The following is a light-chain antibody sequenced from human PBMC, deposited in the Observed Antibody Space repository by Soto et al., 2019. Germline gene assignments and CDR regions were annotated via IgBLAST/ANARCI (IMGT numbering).Light chain of an antibody. J-gene: IGLJ1*01. CDR1: SGDVGAYNY. Sequence: QSALTQPRSVSGSPGQLVTISCTGTSGDVGAYNYVSWYQQSPGEAPKLIIYDVNKRPSGVPDRFSGSKSGNTASLTISGLQAEDEADYYCCSYAGSYTLVFGTGTKLTVL. CDR2: DVN. CDR3: CSYAGSYTLV. V-gene: IGLV2-11*01.